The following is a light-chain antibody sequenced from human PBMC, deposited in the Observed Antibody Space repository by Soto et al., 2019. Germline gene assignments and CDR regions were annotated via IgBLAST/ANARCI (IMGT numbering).Light chain of an antibody. V-gene: IGKV1-33*01. J-gene: IGKJ4*01. CDR3: QQYDNVPLT. CDR1: QDITND. Sequence: DIKMTQSPSSLSASVGDRVTITCQASQDITNDLNWYQQKPGKAPKVLIYEASNLETGVPSRFSGSGSGTDFTFTISSLQPEDIATYFCQQYDNVPLTFGGGTKVEIK. CDR2: EAS.